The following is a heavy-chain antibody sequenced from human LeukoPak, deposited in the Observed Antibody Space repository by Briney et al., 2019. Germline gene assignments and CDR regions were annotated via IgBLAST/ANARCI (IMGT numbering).Heavy chain of an antibody. CDR2: ISGSGSDT. J-gene: IGHJ4*02. V-gene: IGHV3-23*01. Sequence: PGGSLRLSCAASGFTFSRNAMIWGRQAPGKGLEWVSAISGSGSDTYYADSVKGRFTIFRDNSKNTVYLRMNSLRAEDTAVYYCAKDPWGSRGYFDYWGQGTLVTVSS. CDR1: GFTFSRNA. CDR3: AKDPWGSRGYFDY. D-gene: IGHD7-27*01.